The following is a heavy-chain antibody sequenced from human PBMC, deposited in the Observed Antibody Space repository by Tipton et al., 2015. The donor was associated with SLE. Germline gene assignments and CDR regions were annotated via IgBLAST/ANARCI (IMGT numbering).Heavy chain of an antibody. CDR2: VSPDGTTT. CDR3: GPKHLGY. CDR1: GFTFSRNE. V-gene: IGHV3-48*03. Sequence: SLRLSCVASGFTFSRNEMIWIRQAPGKGLEYTSLVSPDGTTTYYADSVKGRFTISRDNSKNSLSLQMKSLRVEDTAVYYCGPKHLGYWGQGTLVTVSS. D-gene: IGHD1-26*01. J-gene: IGHJ4*02.